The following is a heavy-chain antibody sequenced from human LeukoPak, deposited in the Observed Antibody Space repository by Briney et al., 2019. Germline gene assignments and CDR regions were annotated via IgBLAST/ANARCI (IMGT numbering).Heavy chain of an antibody. V-gene: IGHV3-30*18. Sequence: PGRSLRLSCAVSGFTFSSYDMHWVRQAPGKGLEWVAVISYDGSNKYYAASVKGRFTISRDNSKNTLYLQMNSRRPEDTAVYYCAKDPSGDSFGSYGLDVWGQGTTVTVSS. D-gene: IGHD5-18*01. CDR3: AKDPSGDSFGSYGLDV. CDR2: ISYDGSNK. J-gene: IGHJ6*02. CDR1: GFTFSSYD.